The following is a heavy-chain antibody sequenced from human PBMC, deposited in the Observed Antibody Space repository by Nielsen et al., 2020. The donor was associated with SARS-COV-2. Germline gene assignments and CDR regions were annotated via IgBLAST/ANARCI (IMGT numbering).Heavy chain of an antibody. J-gene: IGHJ4*02. V-gene: IGHV4-34*01. CDR2: INHSGST. CDR3: ARNVGSSSWSPPFDY. D-gene: IGHD6-13*01. Sequence: SETLSLTCAVYGGSFSGYYWSWIRQPPGKGLEWIGEINHSGSTNYNPSLKSRVTISVDTSKNQFSLKLSSVTAADTAVYYCARNVGSSSWSPPFDYWGQGTLVTVSS. CDR1: GGSFSGYY.